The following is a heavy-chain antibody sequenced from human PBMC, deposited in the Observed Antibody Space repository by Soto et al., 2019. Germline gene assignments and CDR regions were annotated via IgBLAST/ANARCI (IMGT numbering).Heavy chain of an antibody. D-gene: IGHD3-9*01. V-gene: IGHV4-39*07. J-gene: IGHJ4*02. Sequence: SETLSLTCAVSGGSISTSSYYWGWIRQPPGKGLEWIGNIYYSGSTNYNPSLKSRVTISVDTSKNQFSLKLSSVTAADTAVYYCAREGGNILTGYYTERYFDYWGQGTLVTVSS. CDR1: GGSISTSSYY. CDR2: IYYSGST. CDR3: AREGGNILTGYYTERYFDY.